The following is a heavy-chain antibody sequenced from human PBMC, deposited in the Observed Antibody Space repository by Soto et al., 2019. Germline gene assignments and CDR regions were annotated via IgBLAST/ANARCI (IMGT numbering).Heavy chain of an antibody. D-gene: IGHD4-17*01. CDR2: ISFDGTKK. CDR3: AREDDYGYRYINYGLDV. J-gene: IGHJ6*02. Sequence: LRLSCAASGFTFNIYALHWVRQAPGKGLEWVAVISFDGTKKYYSDSVKGRFTISRDNLKNTLYLQMNNLRVEDAALYFCAREDDYGYRYINYGLDVWGQGTRSPSP. CDR1: GFTFNIYA. V-gene: IGHV3-30-3*01.